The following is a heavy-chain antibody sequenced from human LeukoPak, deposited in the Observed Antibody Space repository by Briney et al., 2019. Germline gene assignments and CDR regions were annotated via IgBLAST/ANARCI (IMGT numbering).Heavy chain of an antibody. D-gene: IGHD2-15*01. Sequence: GGSLRLSCAASGFTFSSYAMSWVRQAPGKGLEWVSAISGSGIGTYYPDSVKGRFTISRDNSKNTLYLQMNSLRAEDTAVYYCAKGVLGWPYDYWGQGTLVTVSS. V-gene: IGHV3-23*01. CDR2: ISGSGIGT. CDR3: AKGVLGWPYDY. CDR1: GFTFSSYA. J-gene: IGHJ4*02.